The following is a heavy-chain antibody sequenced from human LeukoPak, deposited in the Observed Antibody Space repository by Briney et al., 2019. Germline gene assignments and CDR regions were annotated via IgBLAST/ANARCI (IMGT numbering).Heavy chain of an antibody. J-gene: IGHJ4*02. Sequence: GGSLRLSCAASGFTFSSYGMHWVRQAPGKGLEWVAVISYDGSNKYYAGSVKGRFTISRDNSKNTLYLQMNSLRAEDTAVYYCASSYCSSTSCFPFDYWGQGTLVTVSS. CDR3: ASSYCSSTSCFPFDY. V-gene: IGHV3-30*03. CDR1: GFTFSSYG. CDR2: ISYDGSNK. D-gene: IGHD2-2*01.